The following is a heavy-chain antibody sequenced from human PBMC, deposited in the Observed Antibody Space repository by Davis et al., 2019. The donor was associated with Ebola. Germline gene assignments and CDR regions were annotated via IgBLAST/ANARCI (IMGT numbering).Heavy chain of an antibody. J-gene: IGHJ6*02. D-gene: IGHD4-11*01. CDR1: GHSFISSA. CDR2: IIPIIGIS. V-gene: IGHV1-69*04. CDR3: AISDYSTPSYFFFMHV. Sequence: SVKVSCKASGHSFISSAVNWVRQAPGQRLEWMGRIIPIIGISDYAQNFQGRVVMTADQSTNTAYMELSSLKSEDTAVYYCAISDYSTPSYFFFMHVWGQGTTVTVSS.